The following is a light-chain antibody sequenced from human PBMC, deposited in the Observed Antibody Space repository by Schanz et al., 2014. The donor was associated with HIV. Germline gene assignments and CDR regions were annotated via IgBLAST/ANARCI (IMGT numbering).Light chain of an antibody. J-gene: IGKJ2*01. CDR3: QESYSDTPYT. Sequence: DIQMTQSPSPLSASIGDTITITCRASQAIRADLGWYQQKPGRAPKRLIYGASNLQSGVPSRFSGSGSGSHFTLTITSLQFEDFATYYCQESYSDTPYTFGQGTKVEVK. V-gene: IGKV1-17*01. CDR2: GAS. CDR1: QAIRAD.